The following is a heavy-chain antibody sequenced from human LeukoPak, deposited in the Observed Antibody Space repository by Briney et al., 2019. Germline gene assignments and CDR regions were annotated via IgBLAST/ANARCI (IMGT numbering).Heavy chain of an antibody. D-gene: IGHD3-10*01. V-gene: IGHV1-46*01. CDR1: GYTFTSYY. J-gene: IGHJ4*02. CDR3: ARGRFGGGDY. CDR2: INPSGGST. Sequence: GASVKVSCKASGYTFTSYYMHWVRQGPGQGVEWMGMINPSGGSTTYAQRFQDRVTMTRDTSTSTVSMDLSSLRSDDTAVYYCARGRFGGGDYWGQGTLVTVSS.